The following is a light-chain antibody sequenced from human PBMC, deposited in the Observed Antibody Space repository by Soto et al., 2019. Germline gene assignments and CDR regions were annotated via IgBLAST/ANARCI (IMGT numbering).Light chain of an antibody. J-gene: IGKJ2*02. Sequence: DIQMTQSPSSLSASVGDRVTITCRASQSISTYLNWYQQKVGKAPKILIYAASSLQRGVPSRFSGTGSWTDFTLTISSLHPEDFATSYCQQGYSTPRTFGQGTKLEIK. CDR1: QSISTY. CDR2: AAS. V-gene: IGKV1-39*01. CDR3: QQGYSTPRT.